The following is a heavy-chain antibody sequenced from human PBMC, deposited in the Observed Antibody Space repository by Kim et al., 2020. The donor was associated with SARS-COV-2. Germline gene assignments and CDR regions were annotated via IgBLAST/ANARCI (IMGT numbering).Heavy chain of an antibody. CDR2: IYTTGKT. J-gene: IGHJ4*02. V-gene: IGHV4-4*09. Sequence: SETLSLPCFISGGSISNYYWSWIRQSPGKGLEWIGNIYTTGKTNYNPSLKSRVTRSVDPSKNQFSLQLSSVTAADTAVYYCARQVGITLFGVAAQFDNWGKGALVTVTS. D-gene: IGHD3-3*01. CDR3: ARQVGITLFGVAAQFDN. CDR1: GGSISNYY.